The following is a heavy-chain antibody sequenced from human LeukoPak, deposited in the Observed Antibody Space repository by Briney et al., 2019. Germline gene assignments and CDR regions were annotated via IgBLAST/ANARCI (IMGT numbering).Heavy chain of an antibody. CDR3: AKQDTYYYGSGSYSFDY. Sequence: GGSLRLSCAASGFTFSSFAMSWVRQAPGKGLEWVSVISGSGGSTYYADSVKGRFTISRDNSKNTLYLQMNSLRAEDTAVYYCAKQDTYYYGSGSYSFDYWGQGTLVTVSS. J-gene: IGHJ4*02. CDR1: GFTFSSFA. CDR2: ISGSGGST. V-gene: IGHV3-23*01. D-gene: IGHD3-10*01.